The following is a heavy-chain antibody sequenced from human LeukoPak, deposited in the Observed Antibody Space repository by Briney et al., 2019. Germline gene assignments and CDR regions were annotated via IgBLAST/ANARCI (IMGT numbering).Heavy chain of an antibody. CDR3: ARESYGSGHCAAFGI. CDR1: GSTFSNSV. V-gene: IGHV3-30*04. Sequence: GRSLILSCAASGSTFSNSVMHWVRQAPGKGLEWVAGISDDGSSEHYADSVKGRFTISRDNSDNTLYVQMNSLRVEDTAAYYCARESYGSGHCAAFGIWGQGTLVTVSS. D-gene: IGHD3-16*01. CDR2: ISDDGSSE. J-gene: IGHJ3*02.